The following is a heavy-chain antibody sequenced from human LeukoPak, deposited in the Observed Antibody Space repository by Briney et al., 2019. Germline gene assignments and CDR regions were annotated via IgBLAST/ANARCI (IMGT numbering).Heavy chain of an antibody. CDR3: ARVDGAAAGTGLFDY. D-gene: IGHD6-13*01. V-gene: IGHV4-39*07. CDR1: GVSIGSISYY. J-gene: IGHJ4*02. Sequence: PSETLSLTCAVSGVSIGSISYYWAWIRQPPGKGLEWIGSIYYSGSTYCNLSLKSRVTISVDTSMNQFSLKLSSVTAADTAVYYCARVDGAAAGTGLFDYWGQGTLVTVSS. CDR2: IYYSGST.